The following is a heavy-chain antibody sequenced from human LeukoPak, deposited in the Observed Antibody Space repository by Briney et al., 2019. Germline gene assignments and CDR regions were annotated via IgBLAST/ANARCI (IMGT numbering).Heavy chain of an antibody. CDR2: INHSGST. J-gene: IGHJ4*02. CDR3: ARGPSGSYYGVVDY. CDR1: GGSFSGYY. Sequence: SETLSLTCAVYGGSFSGYYWNWIRQPPGKGLEWIGEINHSGSTNYNPSLKSRVTISVDTSKNQFSLKLSSVTAADTAVYYCARGPSGSYYGVVDYWGQGTLVTVSS. D-gene: IGHD1-26*01. V-gene: IGHV4-34*01.